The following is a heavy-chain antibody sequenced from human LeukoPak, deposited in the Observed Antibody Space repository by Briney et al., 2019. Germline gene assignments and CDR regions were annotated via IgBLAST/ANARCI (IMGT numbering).Heavy chain of an antibody. Sequence: GGSLRLSCAASGFTFSSYAMSWVRQAPGKGLEWVSAISGSGGSTYYADSVKGRFTISRDNSKNTLYLQMNSLRAEDTAVYYCAKDGPLAGDWSLMYYFDYWGQGTLVTVSS. CDR2: ISGSGGST. CDR1: GFTFSSYA. V-gene: IGHV3-23*01. D-gene: IGHD2-21*01. CDR3: AKDGPLAGDWSLMYYFDY. J-gene: IGHJ4*02.